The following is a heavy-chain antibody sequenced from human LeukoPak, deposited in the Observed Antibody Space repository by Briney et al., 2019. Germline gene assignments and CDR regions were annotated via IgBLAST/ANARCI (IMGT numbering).Heavy chain of an antibody. D-gene: IGHD4-11*01. CDR2: INPNSGGT. V-gene: IGHV1-2*02. J-gene: IGHJ4*02. CDR1: GYTFTGYY. CDR3: ARDAIVRDYSNSDY. Sequence: ASVKVSCKASGYTFTGYYIHWVRQAPGQGIEWMGWINPNSGGTNYAQKFQGRVTMTRDTSISTAYMELSRLTADDTAVYYCARDAIVRDYSNSDYWGQGTLVTASS.